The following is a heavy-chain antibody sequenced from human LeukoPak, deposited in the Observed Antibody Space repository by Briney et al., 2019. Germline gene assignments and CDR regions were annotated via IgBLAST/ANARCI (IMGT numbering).Heavy chain of an antibody. CDR1: GLTFSSYA. CDR2: ISSNGGST. CDR3: ARGDSSGYSDFDY. D-gene: IGHD3-22*01. Sequence: PGGSLRLSCAASGLTFSSYAMHWVRQAPGKGLEYVSAISSNGGSTYYANSVKGRFTISRDNSKNTLYLQMGSLRAEDMAVYYCARGDSSGYSDFDYWGQGTLVTVSS. J-gene: IGHJ4*02. V-gene: IGHV3-64*01.